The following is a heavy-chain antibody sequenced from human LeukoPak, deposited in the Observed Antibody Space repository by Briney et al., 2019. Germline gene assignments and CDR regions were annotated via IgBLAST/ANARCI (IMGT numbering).Heavy chain of an antibody. D-gene: IGHD3-22*01. V-gene: IGHV3-21*05. Sequence: GGSLRLSCAASGFTFSSYEMNWVRQAPGKGLEWVSYISSSSSYIYYADSVKGRFTISRDNAKNSLYLQMNSLRAEDTAVYYCASPHYYDSSGSTDYWGQGTLVTVSS. CDR2: ISSSSSYI. CDR1: GFTFSSYE. CDR3: ASPHYYDSSGSTDY. J-gene: IGHJ4*02.